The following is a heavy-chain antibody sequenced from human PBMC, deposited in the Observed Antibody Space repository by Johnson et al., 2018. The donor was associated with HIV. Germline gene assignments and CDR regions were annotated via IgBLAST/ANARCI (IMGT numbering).Heavy chain of an antibody. V-gene: IGHV3-30-3*01. D-gene: IGHD5-12*01. J-gene: IGHJ3*02. CDR3: ARDRSTKMSGDDFGGYAFDI. CDR1: GFTFSRHG. CDR2: ISYDGSNK. Sequence: QVQLVESGGGVVQPGRSLRLSCAASGFTFSRHGMHWGRQAPGKGLEWVAVISYDGSNKYYADSVKGRFTISRDNSKNTLYLQMNSLRDEDTAVYYCARDRSTKMSGDDFGGYAFDIWGQGTMVTVSS.